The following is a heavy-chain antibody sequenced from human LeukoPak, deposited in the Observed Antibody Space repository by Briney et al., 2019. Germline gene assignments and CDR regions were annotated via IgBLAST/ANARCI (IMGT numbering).Heavy chain of an antibody. J-gene: IGHJ4*01. CDR2: IWSDGSNR. CDR1: GFIFSHYG. CDR3: ARDAQRGFDYSNSLEY. D-gene: IGHD4-11*01. V-gene: IGHV3-33*01. Sequence: GGSLRLSCAASGFIFSHYGMHWVRQAPGKGLEWVAVIWSDGSNRFYAGSVTGRFTISRDNSQNTVFLQMNSLRVEDTAMYYCARDAQRGFDYSNSLEYWGHGTLVTVSS.